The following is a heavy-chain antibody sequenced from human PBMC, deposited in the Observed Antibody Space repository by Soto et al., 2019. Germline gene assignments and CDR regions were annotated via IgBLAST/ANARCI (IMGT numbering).Heavy chain of an antibody. CDR2: IRSKAYGGTT. Sequence: PGGSLRLSCTASGFTFGDYAMSWLRQAPGKGLEWVGFIRSKAYGGTTEYAASVKGRFTISRDDSKSIAYLQMNSLKTEDTAVYYCTRYGDLDFWRCYPMGPSYYYMDVWGKGTTVTVSS. CDR3: TRYGDLDFWRCYPMGPSYYYMDV. CDR1: GFTFGDYA. J-gene: IGHJ6*03. V-gene: IGHV3-49*03. D-gene: IGHD3-3*01.